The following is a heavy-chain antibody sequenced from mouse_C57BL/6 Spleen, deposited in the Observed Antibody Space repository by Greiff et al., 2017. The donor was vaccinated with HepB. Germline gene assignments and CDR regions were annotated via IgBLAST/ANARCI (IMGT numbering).Heavy chain of an antibody. J-gene: IGHJ4*01. CDR1: GYTFTDYY. D-gene: IGHD1-1*01. CDR2: IYPGSGNT. Sequence: QVQLQQSGAELVRPGASVKLSCKASGYTFTDYYINWVKQRPGQGLEWIARIYPGSGNTYYNEKFKGKATLTAEKSSSTAYMQLSSLTSEDSAVYFCASGSSPFYAMDYWGQGTSVTVSS. V-gene: IGHV1-76*01. CDR3: ASGSSPFYAMDY.